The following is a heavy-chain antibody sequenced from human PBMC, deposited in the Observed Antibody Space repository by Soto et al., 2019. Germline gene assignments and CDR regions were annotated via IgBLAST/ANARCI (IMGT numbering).Heavy chain of an antibody. CDR2: ISWNSGSI. J-gene: IGHJ6*03. D-gene: IGHD2-2*01. Sequence: EVQLVESGGGLVQPGRSLRLSCAASGFTFDDYAMHWVRQAPGKGLEWVSGISWNSGSIGYADSVKGRFTISRDNAKNSLYLQMNSLRAEDTALYYCAKDIGCSSTSCYALPYYYYYMDVWGKGITVTVSS. CDR3: AKDIGCSSTSCYALPYYYYYMDV. CDR1: GFTFDDYA. V-gene: IGHV3-9*01.